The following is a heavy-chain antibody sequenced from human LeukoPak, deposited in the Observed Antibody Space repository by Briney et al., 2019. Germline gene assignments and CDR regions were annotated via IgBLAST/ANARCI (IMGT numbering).Heavy chain of an antibody. CDR1: GFTFSSYG. Sequence: GGSLRLSCAASGFTFSSYGMNWVRQAPGKGLEWVSYISSSMSTIYFADSVKGRFTISRDNAKNSLYLQMNSLRAEDTAVYYCARGSMYGDYPSYNWFDPWGQGILVTVSS. V-gene: IGHV3-48*01. D-gene: IGHD4-17*01. J-gene: IGHJ5*02. CDR3: ARGSMYGDYPSYNWFDP. CDR2: ISSSMSTI.